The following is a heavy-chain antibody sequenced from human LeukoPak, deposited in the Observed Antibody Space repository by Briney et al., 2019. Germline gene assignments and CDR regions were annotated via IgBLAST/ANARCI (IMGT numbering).Heavy chain of an antibody. V-gene: IGHV3-7*04. CDR3: ARALGSGSAQ. CDR1: GFTFSSYW. Sequence: PGGSLRLSCAASGFTFSSYWMNWVRQAPGKGLEWVANIKQDGSEQYYVDSVKGRVTISRDNTKNSLYLQMNSLRAEDTAVYYCARALGSGSAQWGQGTLVTVSS. J-gene: IGHJ1*01. D-gene: IGHD6-19*01. CDR2: IKQDGSEQ.